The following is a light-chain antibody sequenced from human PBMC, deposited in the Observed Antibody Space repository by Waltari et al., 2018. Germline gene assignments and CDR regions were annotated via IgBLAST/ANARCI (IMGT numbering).Light chain of an antibody. V-gene: IGLV2-11*01. CDR3: CSYAGSYTWV. J-gene: IGLJ3*02. Sequence: QSALTQPRPVSGSPGQSVTISCTGTSSDAGGYNYFSWSQQHPGKAPKLMIYDVSKRPSGVPDRVSGSKSGNTASLTISGLQAEDEADYYCCSYAGSYTWVFGGGTKLTVL. CDR1: SSDAGGYNY. CDR2: DVS.